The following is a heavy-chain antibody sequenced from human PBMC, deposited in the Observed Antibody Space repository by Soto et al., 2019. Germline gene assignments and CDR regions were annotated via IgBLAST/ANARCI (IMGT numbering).Heavy chain of an antibody. CDR1: GYTFDAFD. D-gene: IGHD2-15*01. CDR3: VRRAGGASTPGDDY. CDR2: MNPYTGET. V-gene: IGHV1-8*01. J-gene: IGHJ4*02. Sequence: QVQLVQSGAEVRKPGASVRVSCKASGYTFDAFDIHWVRQATGQGLELMGWMNPYTGETAYTQTFRGRVSMTRDTSVSTAYMELTNMKSEDSAIYFCVRRAGGASTPGDDYWGQGTLVTVSS.